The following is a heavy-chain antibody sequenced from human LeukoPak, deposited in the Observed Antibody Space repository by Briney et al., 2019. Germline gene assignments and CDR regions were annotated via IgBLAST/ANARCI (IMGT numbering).Heavy chain of an antibody. CDR3: ARDYGYYYDSSGYTIYNWFDP. Sequence: ASVKVSCKASGYTFTSYAMNWVRQAPGQGLEWMGWINTNTGNPTYAQGFTGRFVFSLDTSVSTAYLQISSLKAEDTAAYYCARDYGYYYDSSGYTIYNWFDPWGQGTLVTVSS. V-gene: IGHV7-4-1*02. D-gene: IGHD3-22*01. CDR1: GYTFTSYA. CDR2: INTNTGNP. J-gene: IGHJ5*02.